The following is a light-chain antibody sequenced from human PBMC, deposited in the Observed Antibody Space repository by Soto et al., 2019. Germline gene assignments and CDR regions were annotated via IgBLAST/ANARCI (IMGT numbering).Light chain of an antibody. CDR3: QQSYTSLIT. Sequence: DIQMTESPSSLSASVGDRVTITCRASQSISSYLSCYQQKPGKAPKLLIFGAPSLQSGVPSRFSGSGSGTDFTLTLSGLQPEDFATYYCQQSYTSLITFGLGTRLEI. CDR1: QSISSY. V-gene: IGKV1-39*01. CDR2: GAP. J-gene: IGKJ5*01.